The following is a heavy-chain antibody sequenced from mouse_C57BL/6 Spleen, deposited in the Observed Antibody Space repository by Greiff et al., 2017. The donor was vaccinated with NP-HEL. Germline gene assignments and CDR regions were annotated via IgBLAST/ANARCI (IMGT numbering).Heavy chain of an antibody. D-gene: IGHD3-2*02. Sequence: EVQLKESGPELVKPGASVKISCKASGYSFTDYNMHWVKQSHGKSLEWIGVINPNYGTTSYNQKFKGKATLTVDKSSSTAYMQLNSLTSEDSAVYYCARECFDSAGSWFAYWGQGTLVTVSA. CDR1: GYSFTDYN. CDR3: ARECFDSAGSWFAY. V-gene: IGHV1-39*01. J-gene: IGHJ3*01. CDR2: INPNYGTT.